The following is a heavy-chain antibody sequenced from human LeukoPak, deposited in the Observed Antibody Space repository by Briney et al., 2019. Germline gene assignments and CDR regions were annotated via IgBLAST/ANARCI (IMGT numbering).Heavy chain of an antibody. CDR2: IYYSGST. D-gene: IGHD6-19*01. CDR3: ARVGGGPYSSGWYFLTSNWFDP. CDR1: GGSISSSSYY. V-gene: IGHV4-39*07. J-gene: IGHJ5*02. Sequence: SETLSLTCTVSGGSISSSSYYWGWIRQPPGKGLEWIGSIYYSGSTYYNPSLKSRVTISVDTSKNQFSLKLSSVTAADTAVYYCARVGGGPYSSGWYFLTSNWFDPWGQGTLVTVSS.